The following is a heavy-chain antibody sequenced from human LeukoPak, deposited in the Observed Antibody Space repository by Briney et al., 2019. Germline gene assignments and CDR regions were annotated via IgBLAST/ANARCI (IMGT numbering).Heavy chain of an antibody. CDR1: GFTFSSYA. Sequence: PGGSLRLSCAASGFTFSSYAMSWVRQAPGKGLEWVSAISGSGGSTYYADSVKGRFTISRDNSKNTLYLQMNSLRAEDTAVYYCAKFGYYSSTSCYLFSPMEYYYYYYGMDVWGQGTTVTVSS. D-gene: IGHD2-2*03. J-gene: IGHJ6*02. CDR2: ISGSGGST. V-gene: IGHV3-23*01. CDR3: AKFGYYSSTSCYLFSPMEYYYYYYGMDV.